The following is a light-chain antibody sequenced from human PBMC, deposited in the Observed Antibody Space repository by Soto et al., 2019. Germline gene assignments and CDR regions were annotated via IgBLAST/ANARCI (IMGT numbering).Light chain of an antibody. Sequence: TQSPGTLSLSPGDRATLSCRASQSVSAWLAWYQQKPGKAPKFLMYDVSTLESGVPLRFSGSGSGTEFTLTISSLQPDDFATYYCQQYNSYSLTFGGGTKVDIK. J-gene: IGKJ4*01. CDR3: QQYNSYSLT. CDR2: DVS. V-gene: IGKV1-5*01. CDR1: QSVSAW.